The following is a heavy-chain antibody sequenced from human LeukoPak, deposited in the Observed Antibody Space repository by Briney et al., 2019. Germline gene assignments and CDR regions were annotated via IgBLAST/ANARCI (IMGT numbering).Heavy chain of an antibody. CDR3: ARTVRGVIIKGFDY. J-gene: IGHJ4*02. V-gene: IGHV4-34*01. CDR1: GGSFSGYY. Sequence: PSETLSLTCAVYGGSFSGYYWSWIRQPPGKGLEWIGEINHSGSTNYNPSLKSRVTISVDTSKNQFSLKLSSVTAADTAVYYCARTVRGVIIKGFDYWGQGTLVTVSS. CDR2: INHSGST. D-gene: IGHD3-10*01.